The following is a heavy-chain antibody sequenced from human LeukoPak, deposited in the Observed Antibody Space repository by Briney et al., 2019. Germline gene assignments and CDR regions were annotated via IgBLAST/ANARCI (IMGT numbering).Heavy chain of an antibody. V-gene: IGHV3-21*01. D-gene: IGHD6-13*01. J-gene: IGHJ4*02. CDR1: GFTFSSYS. Sequence: GGSLRLSCAASGFTFSSYSMNWVRQAPGKGLEWVSSISSSSSYIYYADSVKGRFTISRDNAKNSLYLQMNNLRAEDTAVYYCARSGIAAAIDYWGQGTLVTVSS. CDR2: ISSSSSYI. CDR3: ARSGIAAAIDY.